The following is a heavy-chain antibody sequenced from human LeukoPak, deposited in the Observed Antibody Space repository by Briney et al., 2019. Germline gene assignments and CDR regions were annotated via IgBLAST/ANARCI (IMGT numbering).Heavy chain of an antibody. CDR3: ARDKGGGNVLRYFDWLPRAVYFDY. J-gene: IGHJ4*02. D-gene: IGHD3-9*01. Sequence: GGSLRLSCAASGFTFSSYAMHWVRQAPGKGLGWVAVISYDGSNKYYADSVKGRFTISRDNSKNTLYLQMNSLRAEDTAVYYCARDKGGGNVLRYFDWLPRAVYFDYWGQGTLVTVSS. CDR2: ISYDGSNK. CDR1: GFTFSSYA. V-gene: IGHV3-30*04.